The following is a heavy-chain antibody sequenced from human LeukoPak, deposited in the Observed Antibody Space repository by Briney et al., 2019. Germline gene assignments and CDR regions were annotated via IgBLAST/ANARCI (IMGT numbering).Heavy chain of an antibody. CDR2: TYYRSKWYR. V-gene: IGHV6-1*01. CDR3: ARDSDAFDI. CDR1: GDNVSANSAT. J-gene: IGHJ3*02. Sequence: SQTLSLTCAISGDNVSANSATWXXIRQSPSRGLXWLGRTYYRSKWYRDYAVSVKRRITIDPDSSKNQFSLLLNSVTPEDTALYYCARDSDAFDIWGQGTMVTVSS.